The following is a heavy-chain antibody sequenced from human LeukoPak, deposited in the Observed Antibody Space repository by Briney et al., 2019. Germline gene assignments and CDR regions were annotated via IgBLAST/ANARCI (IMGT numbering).Heavy chain of an antibody. CDR2: IYYSGST. D-gene: IGHD3-16*02. Sequence: PETLSLTCTVSGGSISSSSYYWGWIRQPPGKGLEWIGSIYYSGSTYYNPSLKSRVTISVDTSKNQFSLKLSSVTAADTAVYYCARQANEAWYYDYVWGSYRSANHIDYWGQGTLVTVSS. V-gene: IGHV4-39*01. CDR1: GGSISSSSYY. J-gene: IGHJ4*02. CDR3: ARQANEAWYYDYVWGSYRSANHIDY.